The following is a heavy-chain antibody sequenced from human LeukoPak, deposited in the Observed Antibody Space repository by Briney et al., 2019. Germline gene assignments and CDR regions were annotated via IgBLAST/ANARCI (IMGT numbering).Heavy chain of an antibody. CDR3: ARDWSYGAFDY. D-gene: IGHD5-18*01. V-gene: IGHV3-33*01. CDR1: GFTFSSHG. Sequence: GGSLRLSCEASGFTFSSHGMNWVRQAPGKGLXXVTGIWYDGSKKLYTDSVKGRFTISRDNSKNTLYLQMNSLRAEDTAVYYCARDWSYGAFDYWGQGALVTVSS. CDR2: IWYDGSKK. J-gene: IGHJ4*02.